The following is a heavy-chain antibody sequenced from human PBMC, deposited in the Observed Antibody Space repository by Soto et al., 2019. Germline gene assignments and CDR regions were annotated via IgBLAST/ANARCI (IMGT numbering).Heavy chain of an antibody. V-gene: IGHV3-30-3*01. CDR3: ARDRSFASESSSFDY. Sequence: QIQLVESGGGVVQPGRFLRLSCAASGFTFSSYTVHWVRQAPGKGLEWVAFISYDGSDKYYADSVKGRFTISRDNSKHTLFLQMNSLRPEDTAVYYCARDRSFASESSSFDYWGQGTLVTVSS. CDR1: GFTFSSYT. D-gene: IGHD3-10*01. J-gene: IGHJ4*02. CDR2: ISYDGSDK.